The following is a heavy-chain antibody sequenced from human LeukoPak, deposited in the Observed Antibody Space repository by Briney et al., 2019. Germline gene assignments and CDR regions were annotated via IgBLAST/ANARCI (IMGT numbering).Heavy chain of an antibody. CDR2: ISGSGGST. CDR1: GFTLSDYA. J-gene: IGHJ4*02. V-gene: IGHV3-23*01. D-gene: IGHD6-19*01. Sequence: GGSLRLSCAASGFTLSDYAMSWVRQAPGKGLDWVSAISGSGGSTYYADSVKGRVTISRDNSKNTLYLQMNRLRAEDTAVYYCAKIPDTSGWYKFDYWGQGTLVTVSS. CDR3: AKIPDTSGWYKFDY.